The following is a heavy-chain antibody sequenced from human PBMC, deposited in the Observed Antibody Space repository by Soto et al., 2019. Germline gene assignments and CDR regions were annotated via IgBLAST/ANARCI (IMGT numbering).Heavy chain of an antibody. CDR2: VYHTGRT. D-gene: IGHD3-3*01. CDR1: GGPFKSGSYS. J-gene: IGHJ4*02. V-gene: IGHV4-61*01. Sequence: SETLSLTCTVSGGPFKSGSYSWSWIRQPPGKGLEWIGYVYHTGRTSYNLSLKSRVSISMDTSKNQFSLNLDSVTAADTAVYFCARDFAYFDSWGQGTLVTVSS. CDR3: ARDFAYFDS.